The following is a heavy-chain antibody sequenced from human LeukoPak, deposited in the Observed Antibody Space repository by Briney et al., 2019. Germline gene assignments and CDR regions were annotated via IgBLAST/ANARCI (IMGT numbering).Heavy chain of an antibody. Sequence: PSETLSLTCTVSGGSFSSYYWSWIRQPPGKGLEWIGYIYYSGNTKYNVSLKSRVSMSVDTSKNQFSLKLSSVTAADTAVYYCARLKYYYDSSGYRAEYFQHWGQGTLVTVSS. CDR1: GGSFSSYY. V-gene: IGHV4-59*01. CDR3: ARLKYYYDSSGYRAEYFQH. J-gene: IGHJ1*01. D-gene: IGHD3-22*01. CDR2: IYYSGNT.